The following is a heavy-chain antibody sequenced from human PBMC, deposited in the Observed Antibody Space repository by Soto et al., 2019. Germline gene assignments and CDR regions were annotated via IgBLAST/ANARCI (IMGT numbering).Heavy chain of an antibody. CDR2: VFHTGTT. CDR3: ARSAGWYAVHS. V-gene: IGHV4-4*02. J-gene: IGHJ4*02. Sequence: QVQLQESGPGLVKPSGTLSLTCAVSGDSVSSPYYWCWVRQPPGKGLEWIGEVFHTGTTSYNPSLRSRVTISLDKSINQFSLDLSSVTAAATAVYYCARSAGWYAVHSWGPGTLVIVSS. CDR1: GDSVSSPYY. D-gene: IGHD6-19*01.